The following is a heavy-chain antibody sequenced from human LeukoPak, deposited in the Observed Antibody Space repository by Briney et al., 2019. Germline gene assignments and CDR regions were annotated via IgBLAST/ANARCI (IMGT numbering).Heavy chain of an antibody. J-gene: IGHJ5*02. Sequence: PSETLSLTCTVSGGSISSYYWSWIRKPAGKGLEWIGRIYTSGSTNYNPSLKSRVTMSVDTSKNQFSLKLSSVTAADTAVYYCARDPPYYYDTSNWFDPWGQGTLVTVSS. CDR2: IYTSGST. D-gene: IGHD3-22*01. CDR1: GGSISSYY. CDR3: ARDPPYYYDTSNWFDP. V-gene: IGHV4-4*07.